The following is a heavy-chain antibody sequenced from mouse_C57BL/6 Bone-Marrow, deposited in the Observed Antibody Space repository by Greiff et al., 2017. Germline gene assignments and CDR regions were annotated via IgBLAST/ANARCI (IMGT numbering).Heavy chain of an antibody. Sequence: EVKLVESGGGLVQSGRSLRLSCATSGFTFSDFYMEWVRQAPGKGLEWIAASRNKANDYTTEYSASVKGRFIVSRDTSQSILYLQMNALRAEDTAIYYCARDAGTGPWFAYWGQGTLVTVSA. J-gene: IGHJ3*01. CDR3: ARDAGTGPWFAY. CDR2: SRNKANDYTT. V-gene: IGHV7-1*01. CDR1: GFTFSDFY. D-gene: IGHD3-3*01.